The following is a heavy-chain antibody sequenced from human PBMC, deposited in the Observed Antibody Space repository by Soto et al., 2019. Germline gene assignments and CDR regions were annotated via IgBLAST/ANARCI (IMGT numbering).Heavy chain of an antibody. D-gene: IGHD2-21*02. CDR2: ISFDASYK. V-gene: IGHV3-30*18. J-gene: IGHJ6*02. CDR3: AKDQARSGCCYSYGMDV. Sequence: QVQLVESGGGVVQPGRSLRLSCAASGFTFSTYGVHWVRQAPGKGLEWVAVISFDASYKYFADSVKGRFTISRDNSKNXXYLQMNSLRAEDTAVYYCAKDQARSGCCYSYGMDVWGQGTTVTVSS. CDR1: GFTFSTYG.